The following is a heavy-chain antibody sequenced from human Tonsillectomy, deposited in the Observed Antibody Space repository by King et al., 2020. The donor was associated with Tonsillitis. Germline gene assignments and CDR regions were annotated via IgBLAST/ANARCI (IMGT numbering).Heavy chain of an antibody. D-gene: IGHD3-22*01. Sequence: QVQLVESGGGVVQPGRSLRLSCAASGFTFSDYDMHWVRQAPGKGLEWVAVISYDGGNKYYADSVKGRFTISRDNSKNTLYLQMNSLRAEDTAVYYCAKDLYYSDSSGYFDYWGQGTLVTVSS. J-gene: IGHJ4*02. V-gene: IGHV3-30*18. CDR1: GFTFSDYD. CDR2: ISYDGGNK. CDR3: AKDLYYSDSSGYFDY.